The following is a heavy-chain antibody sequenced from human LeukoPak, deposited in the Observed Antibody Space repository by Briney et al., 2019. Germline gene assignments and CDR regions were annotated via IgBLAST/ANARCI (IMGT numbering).Heavy chain of an antibody. V-gene: IGHV3-23*01. CDR3: AKSGTVVVVAAQVDY. CDR2: ISGSGGST. J-gene: IGHJ4*02. CDR1: GFTFSSYA. D-gene: IGHD2-15*01. Sequence: GGSLRLSCAASGFTFSSYAMSWVRQAPGKGLDWVPAISGSGGSTYYADSVKGRFTISRDNSKYTLYLKMNSLRAEDTAVYYCAKSGTVVVVAAQVDYWGQGTLVTVSS.